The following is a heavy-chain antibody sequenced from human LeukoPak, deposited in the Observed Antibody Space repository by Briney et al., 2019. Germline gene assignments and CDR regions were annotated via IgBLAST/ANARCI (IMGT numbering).Heavy chain of an antibody. D-gene: IGHD6-13*01. CDR2: IKSKIDGETT. CDR3: TTDAGYSSRWYNY. CDR1: GFTFSNAY. V-gene: IGHV3-15*01. J-gene: IGHJ4*02. Sequence: GESLRLSCAASGFTFSNAYMSWVRQAPGKGLEWVGRIKSKIDGETTDYAAPVKGRFTISRDDSRNTLYLQMNSLKTEDTAVYYCTTDAGYSSRWYNYWGQGTLVTVSS.